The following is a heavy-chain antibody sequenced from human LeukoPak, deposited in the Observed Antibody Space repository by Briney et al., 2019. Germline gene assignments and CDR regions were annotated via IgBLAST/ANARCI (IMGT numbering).Heavy chain of an antibody. CDR3: AREREYSPGYAQSMDV. CDR1: GFTFSSYS. CDR2: ISSSSSYI. Sequence: PGGSLRLSCAASGFTFSSYSMNWVRQAPGKGLEWVSSISSSSSYIYYADSVKGRFTISRDNAKNSLYLQMNSLRAEDTAVDYCAREREYSPGYAQSMDVWGKGTTVTVSS. V-gene: IGHV3-21*01. D-gene: IGHD5-18*01. J-gene: IGHJ6*04.